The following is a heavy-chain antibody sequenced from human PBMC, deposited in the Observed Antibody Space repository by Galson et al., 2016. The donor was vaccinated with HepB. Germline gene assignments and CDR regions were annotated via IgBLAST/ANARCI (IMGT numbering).Heavy chain of an antibody. Sequence: SVKVSCKTSGYTIHTYGFTWVRQGPGQGLEWLGLISGYDSATNYAQKFQGRVTVTTDTSTNTAYMEMRSLRSDDTAVYYCAATPTTGYGMDVWGQGTTVTASS. CDR1: GYTIHTYG. D-gene: IGHD1-1*01. V-gene: IGHV1-18*01. CDR2: ISGYDSAT. CDR3: AATPTTGYGMDV. J-gene: IGHJ6*02.